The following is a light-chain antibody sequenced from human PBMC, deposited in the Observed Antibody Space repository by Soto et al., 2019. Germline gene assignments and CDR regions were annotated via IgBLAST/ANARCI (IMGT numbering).Light chain of an antibody. CDR3: QVWDTSTYV. J-gene: IGLJ1*01. Sequence: SYELTQPLSVSVALGQTARISCGGSNIGSRSVHWYQQKPGQAPVLVIYRDTNRPSGIPERFSGSNSGNTATLTISRAQAGDEADYYCQVWDTSTYVFGIGTKLTVL. CDR1: NIGSRS. V-gene: IGLV3-9*01. CDR2: RDT.